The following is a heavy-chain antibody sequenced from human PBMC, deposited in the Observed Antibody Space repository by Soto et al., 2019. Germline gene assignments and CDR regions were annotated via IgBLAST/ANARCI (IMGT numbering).Heavy chain of an antibody. CDR3: SRQTMAYYYYYYMDV. J-gene: IGHJ6*03. Sequence: GESLKISCKGSGYSFTSYWIGWVRQMPGKGLEWMGIIYPGDSDTRYSPSFRGQVTISADKSISTAYLQWSSLKASDTAMYYFSRQTMAYYYYYYMDVWGKGTTVTVS. CDR2: IYPGDSDT. V-gene: IGHV5-51*01. CDR1: GYSFTSYW. D-gene: IGHD3-10*01.